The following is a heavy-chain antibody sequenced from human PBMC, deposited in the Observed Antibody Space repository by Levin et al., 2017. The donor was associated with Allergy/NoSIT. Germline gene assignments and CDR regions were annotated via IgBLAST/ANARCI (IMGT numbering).Heavy chain of an antibody. CDR1: GFTFSSYG. Sequence: GGSRRLSCAASGFTFSSYGMHWVRQAPGKGLEWVAVISYDGSNKYYADSVKGRFTISRDNSKNTLYLQMNSLRAEDTAVYYCAKDHSSSPGYWGQGTLVTVSS. D-gene: IGHD6-13*01. J-gene: IGHJ4*02. V-gene: IGHV3-30*18. CDR3: AKDHSSSPGY. CDR2: ISYDGSNK.